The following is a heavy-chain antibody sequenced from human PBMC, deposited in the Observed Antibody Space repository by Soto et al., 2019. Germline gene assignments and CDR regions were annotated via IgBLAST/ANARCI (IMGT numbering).Heavy chain of an antibody. CDR1: GGTFSSYA. J-gene: IGHJ3*02. CDR3: ARDCPQSYGSGSAVAFDI. CDR2: IIPIFGTA. Sequence: QVQLVQSGAEVKKPGSSVKVSCKASGGTFSSYAISWVRQAPGQGLEWMGGIIPIFGTANYAQKFQGRVTITADESTSTAYMELSSLRSEDTAVYYCARDCPQSYGSGSAVAFDIWGQGTMVTVSS. V-gene: IGHV1-69*01. D-gene: IGHD3-10*01.